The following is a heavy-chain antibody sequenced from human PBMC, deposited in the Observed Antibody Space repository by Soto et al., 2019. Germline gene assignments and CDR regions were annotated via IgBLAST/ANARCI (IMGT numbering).Heavy chain of an antibody. J-gene: IGHJ6*03. CDR1: GFSVSSNY. V-gene: IGHV3-66*01. D-gene: IGHD3-3*01. CDR3: AREAVFGLTMHYYHYMDV. Sequence: EVQLVESGEGLIKPGGSLRLSCAASGFSVSSNYMSWIRQAPEKGLEWVSVVYRSDDTNYADCVKGRFTISRDTSKNTLYLHMNSLRADDTAVYFCAREAVFGLTMHYYHYMDVWGKGTTVTVSS. CDR2: VYRSDDT.